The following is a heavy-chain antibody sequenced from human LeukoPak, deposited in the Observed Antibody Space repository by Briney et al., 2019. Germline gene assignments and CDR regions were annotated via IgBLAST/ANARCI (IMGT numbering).Heavy chain of an antibody. D-gene: IGHD1-26*01. CDR3: ARGTYSGSYAPFDY. CDR2: IYYSGST. Sequence: PSETLSLTCTVSGGSISSYYWSWIRQPPGKGLEWIGYIYYSGSTNYNPSLKSRVTISVDTSKNQFSLKLSSVTAADTAVYYCARGTYSGSYAPFDYWGQGTLVTASS. CDR1: GGSISSYY. V-gene: IGHV4-59*01. J-gene: IGHJ4*02.